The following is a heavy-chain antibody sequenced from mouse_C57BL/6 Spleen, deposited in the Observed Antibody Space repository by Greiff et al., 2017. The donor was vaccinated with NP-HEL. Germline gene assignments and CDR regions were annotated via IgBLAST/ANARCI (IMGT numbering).Heavy chain of an antibody. CDR1: GFTFSSYG. CDR3: ARQEDYYAMDY. J-gene: IGHJ4*01. Sequence: EVNLVESGGDLVKPGGSLKLSCAASGFTFSSYGMSWVRQTPDKRLEWVATISSGGSYTYYPDSVKGRFTISRDNAKNTLYLQMSSLKSEDTAMYYCARQEDYYAMDYWGQGTSVTVSS. CDR2: ISSGGSYT. V-gene: IGHV5-6*01.